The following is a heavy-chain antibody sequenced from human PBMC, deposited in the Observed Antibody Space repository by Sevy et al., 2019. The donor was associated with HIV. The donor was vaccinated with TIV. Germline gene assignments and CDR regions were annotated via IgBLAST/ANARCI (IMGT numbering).Heavy chain of an antibody. D-gene: IGHD2-21*01. J-gene: IGHJ5*02. CDR1: GVSISNNY. CDR2: MYSGGSP. CDR3: ARGYCGGGSCTAFDP. V-gene: IGHV3-53*01. Sequence: GESLKISCAASGVSISNNYTAWVRQTPGKGLEWVSVMYSGGSPYYADSVKGRFALSRDMSKNTVYLQMNSLRAEDTAVYYCARGYCGGGSCTAFDPWGQGTLVTVSS.